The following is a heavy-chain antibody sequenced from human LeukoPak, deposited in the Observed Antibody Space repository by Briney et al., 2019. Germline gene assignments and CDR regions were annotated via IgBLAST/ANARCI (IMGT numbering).Heavy chain of an antibody. D-gene: IGHD3-10*01. J-gene: IGHJ4*02. Sequence: GGSLRLSCAASGFTFSNYWMSWVRQAPGKGLEWVANIKQDRSEKYYVDSVKGRFTISRDNAKNSLYLQMNSLRAEDTAVYYCAKPPITMVRGVIISHFDYWGQGTLVTVSS. V-gene: IGHV3-7*03. CDR3: AKPPITMVRGVIISHFDY. CDR2: IKQDRSEK. CDR1: GFTFSNYW.